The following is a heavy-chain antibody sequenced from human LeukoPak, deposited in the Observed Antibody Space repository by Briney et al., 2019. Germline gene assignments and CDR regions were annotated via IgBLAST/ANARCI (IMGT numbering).Heavy chain of an antibody. CDR2: ISGSGGST. J-gene: IGHJ4*02. V-gene: IGHV3-23*01. CDR3: ANRYCSSTTCSYFDY. D-gene: IGHD2-2*01. Sequence: GGSLRLSCAASGFTFSNYAMNWVRQAPGKGLEWVSSISGSGGSTHYADSVGGRFTISRDNTKNTLYLQMNSLGAEDTAVYYCANRYCSSTTCSYFDYWGQGTLVTVSS. CDR1: GFTFSNYA.